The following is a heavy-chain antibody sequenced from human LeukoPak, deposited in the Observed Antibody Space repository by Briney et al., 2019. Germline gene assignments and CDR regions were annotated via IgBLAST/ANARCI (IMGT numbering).Heavy chain of an antibody. D-gene: IGHD3-10*01. CDR2: INNSGST. Sequence: SETLSLTCAVHGGSFSGYSWSWIPHPPQQGLEWSGEINNSGSTNYNPSLKSRVPISVDTSKNQFSLKLSSVTAADTAVYYCARGRPVLLWFGEPSNWFDPWGQGTLVTVSS. V-gene: IGHV4-34*01. J-gene: IGHJ5*02. CDR3: ARGRPVLLWFGEPSNWFDP. CDR1: GGSFSGYS.